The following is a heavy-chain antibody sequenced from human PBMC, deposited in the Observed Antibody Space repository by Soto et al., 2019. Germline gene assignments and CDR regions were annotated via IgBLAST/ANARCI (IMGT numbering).Heavy chain of an antibody. CDR1: GGSISSGGYY. D-gene: IGHD3-3*01. J-gene: IGHJ6*02. CDR3: ARVNDFWSGFYYYGMDV. Sequence: QVQLQESGPGLVKPSQTLSLTCTVSGGSISSGGYYWSWIRQHPGKGLEWIGYIYYSGSTYYNPSLKRRVTISVDTSKNQFSLKLSSVTAADTAVYYCARVNDFWSGFYYYGMDVWGQGTTVTVSS. CDR2: IYYSGST. V-gene: IGHV4-31*03.